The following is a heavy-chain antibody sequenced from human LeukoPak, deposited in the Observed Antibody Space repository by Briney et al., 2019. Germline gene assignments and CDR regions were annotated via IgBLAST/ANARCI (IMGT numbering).Heavy chain of an antibody. V-gene: IGHV1-18*03. D-gene: IGHD3-10*01. CDR3: ARGRSRKWFGEPKEDYFDY. CDR1: GYTFTSYG. Sequence: ASVKVSCKASGYTFTSYGISWVRQSPGQGLEWMGWISAYNGNTNYAQKLQGRVTMTTDTSTSTAYMELRSLRSDDMAVYYCARGRSRKWFGEPKEDYFDYWGQGTLVTVSS. CDR2: ISAYNGNT. J-gene: IGHJ4*02.